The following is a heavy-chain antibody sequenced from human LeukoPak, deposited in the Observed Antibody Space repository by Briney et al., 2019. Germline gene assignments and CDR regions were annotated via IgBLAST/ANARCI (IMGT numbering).Heavy chain of an antibody. J-gene: IGHJ4*02. D-gene: IGHD6-19*01. CDR2: INHSGST. CDR1: GGSISSYY. Sequence: SETLSLTCTVSGGSISSYYWSWIRQPPGKGLEWIGEINHSGSTNYNPSLKSRVTISVDTSKNQFSLKLSSVTAADTAVYYCARASSAVAGGIYFDYWGQGTLVTVSS. V-gene: IGHV4-34*01. CDR3: ARASSAVAGGIYFDY.